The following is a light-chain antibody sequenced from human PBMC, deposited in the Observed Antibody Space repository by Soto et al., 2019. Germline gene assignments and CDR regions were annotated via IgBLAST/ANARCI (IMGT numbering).Light chain of an antibody. V-gene: IGKV1-5*03. CDR3: QQYNSYRVT. J-gene: IGKJ1*01. CDR1: QSISSW. Sequence: DIQMTQSPSTLSASVGDRVTITCRASQSISSWLAWYQQKPGKAPKLLIYKASSLESGVPSRFSGSGSGTEFTLTISSRQPDDFATYYCQQYNSYRVTFGQGTKVEIK. CDR2: KAS.